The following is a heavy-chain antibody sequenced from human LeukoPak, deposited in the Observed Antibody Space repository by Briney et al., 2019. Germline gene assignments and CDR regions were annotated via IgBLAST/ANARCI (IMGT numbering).Heavy chain of an antibody. CDR1: GGSISSGGYY. CDR3: ARHVGSGSYYRILNPFDY. J-gene: IGHJ4*02. Sequence: SETLSLTCTVSGGSISSGGYYWSWIRQPPGKGLEWIGYIYHSGSTYYNPSLKSRVTISVDRSKNQFSLKLSSVTAADTAVYYCARHVGSGSYYRILNPFDYWGQGTLVTVSS. D-gene: IGHD3-10*01. CDR2: IYHSGST. V-gene: IGHV4-30-2*01.